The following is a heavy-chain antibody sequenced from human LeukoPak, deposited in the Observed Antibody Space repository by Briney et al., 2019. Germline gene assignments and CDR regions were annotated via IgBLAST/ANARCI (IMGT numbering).Heavy chain of an antibody. CDR3: ARLGLLGYCSSTSCYKGAFDI. D-gene: IGHD2-2*02. V-gene: IGHV5-51*01. CDR2: IYPGDSDT. Sequence: GESLKISCKGSGYSFTSYWIGWVRQMPGKGLEWMGIIYPGDSDTRYSPSFQGQVTISADKSISTAYLQWSSLKASDTAMYYCARLGLLGYCSSTSCYKGAFDIWGQGTMVTVSS. CDR1: GYSFTSYW. J-gene: IGHJ3*02.